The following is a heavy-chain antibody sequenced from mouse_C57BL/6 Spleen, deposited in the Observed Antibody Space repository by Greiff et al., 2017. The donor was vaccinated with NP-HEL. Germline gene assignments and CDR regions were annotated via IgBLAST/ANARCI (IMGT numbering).Heavy chain of an antibody. V-gene: IGHV1-69*01. CDR3: ARGHYCGSSYWYFDV. CDR2: IDPSDSST. CDR1: GYTFTSYW. Sequence: QVQLQQPGAELVMPGASVKLSCKASGYTFTSYWMHWVKQRPGQGLEWIGEIDPSDSSTNYNQKFKGQSTLTVDTSSSTAYMQLSSLTSEDSAVYYCARGHYCGSSYWYFDVWGTGTTVTVSS. D-gene: IGHD1-1*01. J-gene: IGHJ1*03.